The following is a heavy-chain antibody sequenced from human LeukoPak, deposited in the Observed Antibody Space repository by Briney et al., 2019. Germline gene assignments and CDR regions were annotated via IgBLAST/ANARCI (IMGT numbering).Heavy chain of an antibody. V-gene: IGHV3-21*01. Sequence: GGSPRLSCAASGFTFSSYSMNWVRQAPGKGLEWVSSISSSSSYIYYAASVKGRFTISRDNAKTSLYLQMNSLRAEDTAVYYCARVGPVVAATLLLGPSDYWGQGTLVTVSS. CDR2: ISSSSSYI. J-gene: IGHJ4*02. CDR3: ARVGPVVAATLLLGPSDY. CDR1: GFTFSSYS. D-gene: IGHD2-15*01.